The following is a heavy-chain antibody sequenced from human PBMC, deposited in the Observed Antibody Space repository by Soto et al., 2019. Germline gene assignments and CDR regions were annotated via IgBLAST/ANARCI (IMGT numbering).Heavy chain of an antibody. V-gene: IGHV3-13*01. J-gene: IGHJ3*02. CDR1: GFTFSSYD. Sequence: GGSLRLSCAASGFTFSSYDMHWVRQATGKGLEWVSAIGTAGDTYYPGSVKGRFTISRENAKNSLYLQMNSLRAGDTAVYYCASSTLPGAFDIWGQGTMVTVSS. CDR3: ASSTLPGAFDI. CDR2: IGTAGDT. D-gene: IGHD7-27*01.